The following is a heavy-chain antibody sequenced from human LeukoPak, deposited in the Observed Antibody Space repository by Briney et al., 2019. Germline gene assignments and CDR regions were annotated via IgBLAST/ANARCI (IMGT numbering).Heavy chain of an antibody. CDR3: ARSKSWYSRDAFDI. D-gene: IGHD2-15*01. Sequence: GGSLRLSCAVSGCTFSSHWMHWVRHAQGKGLGWVSRVNGDGSNTTYADSVKGRLTISRDNATNTPYLQMNSLRAEDTAVYHCARSKSWYSRDAFDIWGQGTMVTVSS. V-gene: IGHV3-74*03. CDR2: VNGDGSNT. J-gene: IGHJ3*02. CDR1: GCTFSSHW.